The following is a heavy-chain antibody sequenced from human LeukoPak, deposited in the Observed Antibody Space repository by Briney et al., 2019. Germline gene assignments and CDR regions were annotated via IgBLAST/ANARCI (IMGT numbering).Heavy chain of an antibody. Sequence: TGGSLRLSCAASGFVFGNYWMSWVRQAPGKGRGWVANIKPDGTEKYYVDSLKGRFTISRDNAKNSLYLQMNSLRVEDTAVYYCARGGNSSWDYWGQGALVTVSS. CDR2: IKPDGTEK. D-gene: IGHD6-6*01. J-gene: IGHJ4*02. CDR1: GFVFGNYW. CDR3: ARGGNSSWDY. V-gene: IGHV3-7*01.